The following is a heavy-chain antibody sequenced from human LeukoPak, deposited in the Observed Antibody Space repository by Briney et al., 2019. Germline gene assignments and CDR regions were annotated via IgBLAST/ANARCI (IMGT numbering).Heavy chain of an antibody. CDR3: ARGRVTSHQTMVRGVIRLNWFDP. Sequence: SETLSLTCAVYGGSFSGYYWSWIRQPPGKGLEWIGEINHSGSTNYNPSLKSRVTISVDTSKNQFSLKLSSVTAADTAVYYCARGRVTSHQTMVRGVIRLNWFDPWGQGTPVTVSS. D-gene: IGHD3-10*01. CDR2: INHSGST. V-gene: IGHV4-34*01. CDR1: GGSFSGYY. J-gene: IGHJ5*02.